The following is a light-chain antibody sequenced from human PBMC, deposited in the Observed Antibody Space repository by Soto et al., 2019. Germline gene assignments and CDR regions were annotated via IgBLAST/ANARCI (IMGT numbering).Light chain of an antibody. Sequence: EIVMTQSPATLSVSPGERATLSCRASQSISSKVGWYQQKPGQAPRLLIYGASTRATGVPPRFSGSGSGTKCSLTISSLHSKDLSVYYCQQYIIWSTITFGQGTRLEIK. J-gene: IGKJ5*01. CDR1: QSISSK. CDR3: QQYIIWSTIT. V-gene: IGKV3-15*01. CDR2: GAS.